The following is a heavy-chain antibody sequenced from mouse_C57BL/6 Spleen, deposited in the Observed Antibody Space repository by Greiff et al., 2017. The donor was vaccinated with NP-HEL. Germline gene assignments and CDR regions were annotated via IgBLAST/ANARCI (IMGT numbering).Heavy chain of an antibody. Sequence: VQLPQSGPELVKPGASVKISCKASGYAFSSSWMNWVKQRPGKGLEWIGRIYPGDGDTNYNGKFKGKATLTADKSSSTAYMQLSSLTSEDSAVYFCARGDYGSSFWFAYWGQGTLVTVSA. V-gene: IGHV1-82*01. CDR3: ARGDYGSSFWFAY. D-gene: IGHD1-1*01. J-gene: IGHJ3*01. CDR2: IYPGDGDT. CDR1: GYAFSSSW.